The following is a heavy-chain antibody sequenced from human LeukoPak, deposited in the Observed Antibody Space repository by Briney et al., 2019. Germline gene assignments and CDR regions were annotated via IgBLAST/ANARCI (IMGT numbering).Heavy chain of an antibody. CDR3: ARSGQTNYDYVWGSYPRYFDY. CDR2: ICDTGSP. J-gene: IGHJ4*02. D-gene: IGHD3-16*02. CDR1: GGSISSGAYC. V-gene: IGHV4-30-2*02. Sequence: PSETLSLTCSVSGGSISSGAYCWSWIRQPPGKGLEWIGYICDTGSPFYTPSLKSRVTISVDTSKNQFSLKLSSVTAADTAVYYCARSGQTNYDYVWGSYPRYFDYWGQGTLVTVSS.